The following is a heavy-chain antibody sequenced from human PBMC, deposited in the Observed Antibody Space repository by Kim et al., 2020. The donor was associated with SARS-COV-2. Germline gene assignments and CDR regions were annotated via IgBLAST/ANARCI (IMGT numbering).Heavy chain of an antibody. CDR2: TTPIFGTA. Sequence: SVKVSCKASGGTFNSYAVSWVRQAPGQGLEWMGGTTPIFGTANYAQKFQGRLTITAIKSTNTVYMELSSLRPEDTAVYYCARDCMDHYYYNMDVWGQGT. J-gene: IGHJ6*02. CDR1: GGTFNSYA. V-gene: IGHV1-69*06. CDR3: ARDCMDHYYYNMDV.